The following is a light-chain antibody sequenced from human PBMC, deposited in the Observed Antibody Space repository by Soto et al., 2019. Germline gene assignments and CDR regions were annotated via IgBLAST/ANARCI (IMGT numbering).Light chain of an antibody. CDR3: SSYKSSSNYV. CDR1: SSDVGNYNY. CDR2: EVS. Sequence: QSVLTQSASVSGSPGQSITISCTGTSSDVGNYNYVSWYQQHPAKAPKLMIFEVSNRPSGISSRFSGSKSGNTASLTISGLQAEDEADYYCSSYKSSSNYVFGTGTKVTVL. J-gene: IGLJ1*01. V-gene: IGLV2-14*01.